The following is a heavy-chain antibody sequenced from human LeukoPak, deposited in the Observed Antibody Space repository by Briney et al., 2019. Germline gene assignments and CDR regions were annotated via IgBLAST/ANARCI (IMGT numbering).Heavy chain of an antibody. CDR3: ARGRLPYCGGDCSAFDY. CDR2: IWYDGSNK. Sequence: GGSLRLSCAASGFTFSSYGMHWVRQAPGKGLEWVAVIWYDGSNKYYAVSVKGRFTISRDNSKNTLYLQMNSLRAEDTAVYYCARGRLPYCGGDCSAFDYWGQGTLVTVSS. J-gene: IGHJ4*02. CDR1: GFTFSSYG. V-gene: IGHV3-33*01. D-gene: IGHD2-21*02.